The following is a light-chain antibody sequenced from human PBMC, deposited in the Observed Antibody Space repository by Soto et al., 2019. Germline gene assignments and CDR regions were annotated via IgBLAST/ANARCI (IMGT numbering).Light chain of an antibody. CDR3: QQSYSTPLT. CDR1: QSVSSY. CDR2: DAS. Sequence: IVLTQSPGTLSLSPGERATLSCRASQSVSSYLAWYQQKPGQAPRLLIYDASNRATGIPGRFSGSGSGTDFTLTISSLQPEDFATYYCQQSYSTPLTFGGGTKVDIK. J-gene: IGKJ4*01. V-gene: IGKV3-11*01.